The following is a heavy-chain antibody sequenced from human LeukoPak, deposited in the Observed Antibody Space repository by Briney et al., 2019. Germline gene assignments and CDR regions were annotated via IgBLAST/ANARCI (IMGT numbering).Heavy chain of an antibody. J-gene: IGHJ4*02. D-gene: IGHD2-8*01. CDR3: ARGVPLGYCTYGVCYPPYYFDY. V-gene: IGHV1-8*03. Sequence: ASVRVSCKASGYTFISYNINWLRQATGQGLEWMGWVNPRSGDAGYLQKFQGRLTITRDSSIDTAYMDLSGLSSEDTAVYYCARGVPLGYCTYGVCYPPYYFDYWGQGTLVAASS. CDR1: GYTFISYN. CDR2: VNPRSGDA.